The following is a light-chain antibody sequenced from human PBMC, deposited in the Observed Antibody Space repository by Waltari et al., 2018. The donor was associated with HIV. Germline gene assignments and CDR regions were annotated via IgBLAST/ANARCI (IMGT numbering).Light chain of an antibody. Sequence: HSVLSHPPSASGTPGQRVTISCFCVRPKIVRNTVTRYHQLPGTAPKLLIYSNNQRPAGGPDRFSGSKSGTSGALDISGLQSEDEADYYCATWDDRMNGVVFGGGTKLTVL. V-gene: IGLV1-44*01. CDR2: SNN. CDR3: ATWDDRMNGVV. J-gene: IGLJ2*01. CDR1: RPKIVRNT.